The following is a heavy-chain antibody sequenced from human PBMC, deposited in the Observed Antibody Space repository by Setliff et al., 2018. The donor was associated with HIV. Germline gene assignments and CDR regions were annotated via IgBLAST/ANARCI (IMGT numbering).Heavy chain of an antibody. CDR3: AGDSEAGV. J-gene: IGHJ4*02. CDR2: ISTYNGNT. Sequence: ASVKVSCKASGYTFNNYGISWVRQAPGQGLEWMGWISTYNGNTNYAQKFQGRVTLTTDTSTNTAYMEQRGLKSDDTARYYCAGDSEAGVWGQGTLVTVSS. D-gene: IGHD3-10*01. CDR1: GYTFNNYG. V-gene: IGHV1-18*01.